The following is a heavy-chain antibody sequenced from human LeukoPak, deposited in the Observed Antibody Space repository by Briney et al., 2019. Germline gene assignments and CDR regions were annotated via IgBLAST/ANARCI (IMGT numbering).Heavy chain of an antibody. Sequence: ASVKVSCKASGYTFTSYYMHWVRQAPGQGLEWLGLINPNGGGTNYAQKFQGRVTVTRDTSTSTVYMELSSLRSEDTAVYYCARVAYSSSWLTTPNDHWGQGTLVTVSS. CDR1: GYTFTSYY. D-gene: IGHD6-13*01. V-gene: IGHV1-46*01. J-gene: IGHJ4*02. CDR2: INPNGGGT. CDR3: ARVAYSSSWLTTPNDH.